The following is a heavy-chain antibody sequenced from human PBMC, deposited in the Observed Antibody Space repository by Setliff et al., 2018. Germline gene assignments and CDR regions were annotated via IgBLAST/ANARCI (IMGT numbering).Heavy chain of an antibody. Sequence: GASVKVSCKASGGTFSSYAINWVRQAPGQGLEWMGGISPIFATTNYAQKFQGRVTITADKSTSTAYMELSSLRSEDTAVYYCARDGGNSYGYYWGQGTLVTVSS. CDR3: ARDGGNSYGYY. J-gene: IGHJ4*02. CDR2: ISPIFATT. D-gene: IGHD5-18*01. V-gene: IGHV1-69*06. CDR1: GGTFSSYA.